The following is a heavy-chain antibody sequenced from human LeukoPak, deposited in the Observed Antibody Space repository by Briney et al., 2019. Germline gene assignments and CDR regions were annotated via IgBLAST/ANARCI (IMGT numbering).Heavy chain of an antibody. D-gene: IGHD6-19*01. CDR2: IIPIYGTA. Sequence: ASVKVSCKASGGTLSSYAISWVRQAPGQGREWMGGIIPIYGTANYAQKFQGRVTITADKSTSTAYMELSSLRSEDTAVYYCARDRIAVAGRKYYYYMDVWGKGTTVTVSS. CDR1: GGTLSSYA. J-gene: IGHJ6*03. CDR3: ARDRIAVAGRKYYYYMDV. V-gene: IGHV1-69*06.